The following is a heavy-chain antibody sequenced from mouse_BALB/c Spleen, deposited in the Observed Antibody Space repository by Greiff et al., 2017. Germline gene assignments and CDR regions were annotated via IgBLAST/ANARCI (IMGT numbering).Heavy chain of an antibody. V-gene: IGHV1-9*01. J-gene: IGHJ4*01. Sequence: VQLQQSGAELMKPGASVKISCKATGYTFSSYWIEWVKQRPGHGLEWIGEILPGSGSTNYNEKFKGKATFTADTSSNTAYMQLSSLTSEDSAVYYCVGWLLRHAMDYWGQGTSVTVSS. D-gene: IGHD2-3*01. CDR3: VGWLLRHAMDY. CDR1: GYTFSSYW. CDR2: ILPGSGST.